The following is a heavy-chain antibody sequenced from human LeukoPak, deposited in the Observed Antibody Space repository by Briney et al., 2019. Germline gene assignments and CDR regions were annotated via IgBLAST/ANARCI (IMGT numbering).Heavy chain of an antibody. V-gene: IGHV3-30*02. Sequence: GGSLRLSCAASGFTFSSYGMRWVREAPGKVLEWVAFIRYDGSNKYYADSVKGRFTISRDNSKNTLYLQMNSLRPEDSAVHYCAKDGRGSGYFPDYWGQGTLVTVSS. CDR3: AKDGRGSGYFPDY. D-gene: IGHD3-22*01. J-gene: IGHJ4*02. CDR2: IRYDGSNK. CDR1: GFTFSSYG.